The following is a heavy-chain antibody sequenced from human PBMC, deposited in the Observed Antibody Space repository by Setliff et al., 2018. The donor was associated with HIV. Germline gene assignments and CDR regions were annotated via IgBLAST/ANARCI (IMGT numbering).Heavy chain of an antibody. J-gene: IGHJ4*02. CDR1: GFTVYSYY. V-gene: IGHV3-66*01. Sequence: GGSLRLSCAASGFTVYSYYMSWVRQAPGKGLEWVSVIYSDGNTYYADSVKGRFTVSRDNAKNSVYLQMNSLRAEDTAVYYCARDGVVAATLTDYWGQGTLVTVSS. D-gene: IGHD2-15*01. CDR3: ARDGVVAATLTDY. CDR2: IYSDGNT.